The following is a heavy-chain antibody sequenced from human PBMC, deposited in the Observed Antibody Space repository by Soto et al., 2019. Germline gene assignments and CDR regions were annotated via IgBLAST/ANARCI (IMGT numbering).Heavy chain of an antibody. J-gene: IGHJ6*02. CDR1: GFTFSSYD. CDR2: IGTAGVT. CDR3: ARDGFLTIFVSTRGDYYGMDV. Sequence: EVQLVESGGGLVQPGGSLRLSCAASGFTFSSYDMHWVRQATGKGLEWVSAIGTAGVTYYPGSVKGRFTISRENAKNSLYLQMNSLRAEDTAVYYCARDGFLTIFVSTRGDYYGMDVWGQGTTVTVSS. D-gene: IGHD3-3*01. V-gene: IGHV3-13*01.